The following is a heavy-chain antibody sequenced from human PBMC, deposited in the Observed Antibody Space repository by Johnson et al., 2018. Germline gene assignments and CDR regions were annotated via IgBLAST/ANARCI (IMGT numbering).Heavy chain of an antibody. V-gene: IGHV3-11*01. CDR2: ISGSGRPI. J-gene: IGHJ6*02. CDR1: GFTFSDYY. Sequence: VQLVESGGGLVKPGGSLRLSCAASGFTFSDYYMTWIRQVPGKGLEWVSFISGSGRPIYYADSVRGRFTISRDSAKNSLVLQMNSLRAEDTAVYYCARVHYYRMDVWGQGTTVTVSS. CDR3: ARVHYYRMDV.